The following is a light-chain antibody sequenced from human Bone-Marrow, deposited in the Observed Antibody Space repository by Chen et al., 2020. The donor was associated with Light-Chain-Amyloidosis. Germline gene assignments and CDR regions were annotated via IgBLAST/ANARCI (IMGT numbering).Light chain of an antibody. Sequence: EIVFTQSPGTLSLSPGEGANLSCRASQTISSNYLTWYQQKVGQAPRLLIYGSSSRATGIPDRFTGSGSGTEFTLTINRLEPEDFGMYDCQEYGTSTLTFGGGTKVDI. CDR3: QEYGTSTLT. J-gene: IGKJ4*01. CDR1: QTISSNY. CDR2: GSS. V-gene: IGKV3-20*01.